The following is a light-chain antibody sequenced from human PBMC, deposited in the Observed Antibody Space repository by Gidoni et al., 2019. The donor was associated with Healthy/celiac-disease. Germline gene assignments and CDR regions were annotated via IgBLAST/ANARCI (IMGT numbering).Light chain of an antibody. Sequence: DIQMTQSPSSLSASVGDRVNITCQASQSSSSYLNWYQQEPGKAPKLLIYAASSLQSGVPSRFSGSGSGTDFTLTISSLQPEDFSTYYCQQSYSTPLFGGGTKVEIK. CDR2: AAS. CDR3: QQSYSTPL. V-gene: IGKV1-39*01. J-gene: IGKJ4*01. CDR1: QSSSSY.